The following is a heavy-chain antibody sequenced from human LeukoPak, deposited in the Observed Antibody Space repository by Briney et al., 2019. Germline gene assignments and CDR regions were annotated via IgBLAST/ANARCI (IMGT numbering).Heavy chain of an antibody. Sequence: SETLSLTCSVSGDSISYFYWSWIRQAAGKGLEWIGRISSSGSTDYNASLKSRVTMSVDTSKNQLSLKVISVTAADTAVYYCAGVEWELRHWFDPWGQGTLVTVSS. V-gene: IGHV4-4*07. CDR3: AGVEWELRHWFDP. CDR2: ISSSGST. CDR1: GDSISYFY. D-gene: IGHD1-26*01. J-gene: IGHJ5*02.